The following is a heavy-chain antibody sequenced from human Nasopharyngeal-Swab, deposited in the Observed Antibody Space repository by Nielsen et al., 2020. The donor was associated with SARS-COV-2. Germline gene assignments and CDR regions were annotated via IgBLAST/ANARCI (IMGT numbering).Heavy chain of an antibody. CDR1: GYSFTNYG. Sequence: ASVKVSCKASGYSFTNYGVNWVRQAPGQGLEWMGWINTKTGNPTYAQGFTGRFAFSLDTSVTTAYLQISSLEAEDTAVYYCARDGTHCSGGTCFDNWGQGTLVTVSS. J-gene: IGHJ5*02. CDR3: ARDGTHCSGGTCFDN. CDR2: INTKTGNP. D-gene: IGHD2-15*01. V-gene: IGHV7-4-1*02.